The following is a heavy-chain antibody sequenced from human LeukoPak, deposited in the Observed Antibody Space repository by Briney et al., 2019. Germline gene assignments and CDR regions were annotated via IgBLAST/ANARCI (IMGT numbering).Heavy chain of an antibody. CDR2: IYYSGST. J-gene: IGHJ4*02. Sequence: KPSQTLSLTCTVSGGSISSGDYYWSWIRQPPGKGLEWIGYIYYSGSTYYNPSLKSRVTISVDTSKNQFSLKLSSVTAADTAVYYCARANRITMVRGAGYYFDYWGQGTLVTVSS. D-gene: IGHD3-10*01. CDR1: GGSISSGDYY. V-gene: IGHV4-30-4*01. CDR3: ARANRITMVRGAGYYFDY.